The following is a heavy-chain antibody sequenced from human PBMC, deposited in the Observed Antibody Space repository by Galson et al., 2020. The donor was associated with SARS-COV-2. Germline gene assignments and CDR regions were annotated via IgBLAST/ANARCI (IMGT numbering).Heavy chain of an antibody. D-gene: IGHD6-19*01. J-gene: IGHJ4*02. V-gene: IGHV3-33*01. CDR2: IFFDGSDK. CDR3: AIDGQTSSGWAFDY. Sequence: GGSLRLSCAASGFTFSSHAMHWVRQAPGKGLEWVAQIFFDGSDKYYGDSVKGRFTISRDSSKNTVYLQMNNLRADDTAVYYCAIDGQTSSGWAFDYWGQGTLVTVSS. CDR1: GFTFSSHA.